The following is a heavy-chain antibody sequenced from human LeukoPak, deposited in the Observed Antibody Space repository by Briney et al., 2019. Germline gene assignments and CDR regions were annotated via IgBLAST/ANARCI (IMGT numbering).Heavy chain of an antibody. CDR1: GFTFSSYA. Sequence: PGRSLRLSCAASGFTFSSYAMHWVRQAPGKGLEGVAVISYDGSNKYYADSVKGRFTISRDNSKNTLYLQMNSLRAEDPAVYYCARGQWFGELLFQPPRWFDPWGQGTLVTVSS. CDR2: ISYDGSNK. V-gene: IGHV3-30-3*01. CDR3: ARGQWFGELLFQPPRWFDP. D-gene: IGHD3-10*01. J-gene: IGHJ5*02.